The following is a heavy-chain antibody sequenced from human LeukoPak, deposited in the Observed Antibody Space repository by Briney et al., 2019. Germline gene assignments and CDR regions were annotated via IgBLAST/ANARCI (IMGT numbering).Heavy chain of an antibody. Sequence: ASVKVSCKASGYTFTGYYMHWVRQAPGQGLEWMGWINPNSGGTNYAQKFQGRVTMTRDTSISTAYMELSRLRSDDTAVYYCARDDEGRDIVVVSAAIGYWGQGTLVTVSS. CDR1: GYTFTGYY. CDR2: INPNSGGT. J-gene: IGHJ4*02. V-gene: IGHV1-2*02. CDR3: ARDDEGRDIVVVSAAIGY. D-gene: IGHD2-2*02.